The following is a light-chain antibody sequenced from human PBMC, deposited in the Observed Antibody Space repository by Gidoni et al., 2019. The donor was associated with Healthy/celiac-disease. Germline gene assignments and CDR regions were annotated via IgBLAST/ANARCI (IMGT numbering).Light chain of an antibody. V-gene: IGKV3-20*01. Sequence: ELGLTQSQGTLSLSPGERATLSCRASQSVSSSYLAWYQQKPGQAPRLLIYGASSRATGIPDRFSGSGSGTDFTLTISRLEPEDFAVYYCQQYGSSPRLTFGGGTKVEIK. J-gene: IGKJ4*01. CDR3: QQYGSSPRLT. CDR1: QSVSSSY. CDR2: GAS.